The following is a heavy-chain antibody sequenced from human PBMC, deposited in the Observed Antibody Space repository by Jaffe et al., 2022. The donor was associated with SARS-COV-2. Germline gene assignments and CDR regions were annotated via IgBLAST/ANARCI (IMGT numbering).Heavy chain of an antibody. CDR1: GFTFSSYA. CDR3: ARDLGVRGVIIHLFDY. Sequence: QVQLVESGGGVVQPGRSLRLSCAASGFTFSSYAMHWVRQAPGKGLEWVAVISYDGSNKYYADSVKGRFTISRDNSKNTLYLQMNSLRAEDTAVYYCARDLGVRGVIIHLFDYWGQGTLVTVSS. V-gene: IGHV3-30*04. J-gene: IGHJ4*02. D-gene: IGHD3-10*01. CDR2: ISYDGSNK.